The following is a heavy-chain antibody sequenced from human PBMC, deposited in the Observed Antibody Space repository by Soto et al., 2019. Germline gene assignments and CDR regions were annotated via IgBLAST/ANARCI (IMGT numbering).Heavy chain of an antibody. J-gene: IGHJ4*02. Sequence: GGSLRLSCAASGFTFSSYDMHWVRQATGKGLGWVSAIGTAGDTYYPGSVKGRFTISRENAKNSLYLQMNSLRAGDTAVYYCARGRYYYDSSGYTTSYYFDYWGQGTLVTVSS. D-gene: IGHD3-22*01. V-gene: IGHV3-13*01. CDR1: GFTFSSYD. CDR2: IGTAGDT. CDR3: ARGRYYYDSSGYTTSYYFDY.